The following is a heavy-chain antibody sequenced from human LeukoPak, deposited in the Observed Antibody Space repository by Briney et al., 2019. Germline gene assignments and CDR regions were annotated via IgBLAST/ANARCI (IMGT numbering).Heavy chain of an antibody. J-gene: IGHJ4*02. V-gene: IGHV3-30*18. CDR2: LSYDGSNK. CDR3: ANGHYYDSSAYYPDY. D-gene: IGHD3-22*01. CDR1: GLTFGTNA. Sequence: GGPLGLSVAASGLTFGTNAMPGFGRAPGRGLGGLAVLSYDGSNKYYADSVKGRFTISRDNSKNTLYLQMNSLRAEDTAVYYCANGHYYDSSAYYPDYWGQGTLVTVSS.